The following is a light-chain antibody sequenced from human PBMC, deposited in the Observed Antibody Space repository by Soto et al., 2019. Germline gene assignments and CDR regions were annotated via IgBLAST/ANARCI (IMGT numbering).Light chain of an antibody. V-gene: IGLV2-23*01. CDR1: SSDVGRFNL. CDR2: EDN. CDR3: CSYAGDAIVV. Sequence: QSALTQPASVSGSPGQSITISCTGTSSDVGRFNLVSWYQQHPGRAPKLIIYEDNKRPSGVSTRFSGSKSDNTASLTISGLQPEDEADYYCCSYAGDAIVVFGGGTQLTVL. J-gene: IGLJ2*01.